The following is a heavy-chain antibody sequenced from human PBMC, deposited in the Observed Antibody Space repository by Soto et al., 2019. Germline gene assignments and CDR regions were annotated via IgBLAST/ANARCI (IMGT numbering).Heavy chain of an antibody. V-gene: IGHV5-51*01. CDR1: GYSFTSYW. Sequence: PGESLKISCQASGYSFTSYWIAWVRQLPGKGLEWMGFVYPAESNARYSPSFQGQVTFSVDKSITTAYLQWSSLRASDSATYYCSRGEGYYSHPLDVWGQGTTVTVSS. D-gene: IGHD1-26*01. CDR2: VYPAESNA. CDR3: SRGEGYYSHPLDV. J-gene: IGHJ6*02.